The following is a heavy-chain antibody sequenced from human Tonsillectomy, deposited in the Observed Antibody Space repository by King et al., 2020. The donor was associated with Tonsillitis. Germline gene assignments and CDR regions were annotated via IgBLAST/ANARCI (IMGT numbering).Heavy chain of an antibody. CDR2: ISHDGSNK. CDR3: AREGGATGAFDI. Sequence: QLVQSGGGVVQPGRSLRLSCAASGFTFSSYAMHWVRQAPGKGLEWVAVISHDGSNKYYADSVKGRFTISRDNSKNTLYLQMNSLRAEDTAVYYCAREGGATGAFDIWGQGTMVTVSS. CDR1: GFTFSSYA. D-gene: IGHD1-26*01. J-gene: IGHJ3*02. V-gene: IGHV3-30*04.